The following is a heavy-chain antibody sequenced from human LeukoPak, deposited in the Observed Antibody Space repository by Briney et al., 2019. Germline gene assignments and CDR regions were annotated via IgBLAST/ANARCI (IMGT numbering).Heavy chain of an antibody. D-gene: IGHD6-13*01. CDR3: AKSGIAAAGQRGYFDY. J-gene: IGHJ4*02. Sequence: SLRLTCAASGFTFSSFGIHWVRQAPGKGLEWVAVISNDGSNKYYADSVKGRFTISRDNSKNTVYLQMSSLRGEDTAVYYCAKSGIAAAGQRGYFDYWGQGTLVTVSS. V-gene: IGHV3-30*18. CDR1: GFTFSSFG. CDR2: ISNDGSNK.